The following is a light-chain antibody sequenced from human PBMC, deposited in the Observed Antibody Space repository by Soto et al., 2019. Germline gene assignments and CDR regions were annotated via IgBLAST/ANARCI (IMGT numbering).Light chain of an antibody. CDR2: DVA. V-gene: IGLV2-14*03. CDR3: SSYTSSTTFV. Sequence: QSVLTQPASVSGSPGQSITISCTGTSSDVGGYNYVSWYQQHPGKAPKLVISDVANRPSGVSNRFSGSKSGNTASLTISGLQAEDDAEYYCSSYTSSTTFVFGTGTKLTVL. J-gene: IGLJ1*01. CDR1: SSDVGGYNY.